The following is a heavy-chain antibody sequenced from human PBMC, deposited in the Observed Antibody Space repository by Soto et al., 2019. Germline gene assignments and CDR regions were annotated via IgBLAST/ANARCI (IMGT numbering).Heavy chain of an antibody. CDR1: GFSFTSSG. CDR3: ARDGVAYCGGDCSTNWFDP. Sequence: ASVKVSCKASGFSFTSSGFNWVRQAPGQGLEWVGWVSAKSGDTKCVENLQGRVTMTTDTSTNTAYMELSRLRSDDTAVYYCARDGVAYCGGDCSTNWFDPWGQGTLVTVSS. CDR2: VSAKSGDT. D-gene: IGHD2-21*02. V-gene: IGHV1-18*04. J-gene: IGHJ5*02.